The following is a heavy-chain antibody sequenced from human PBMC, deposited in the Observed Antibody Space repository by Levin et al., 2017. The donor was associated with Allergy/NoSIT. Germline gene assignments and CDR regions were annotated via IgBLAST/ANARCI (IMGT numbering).Heavy chain of an antibody. J-gene: IGHJ3*02. CDR2: INYSGTT. CDR3: ARAMATSSDAFDI. D-gene: IGHD5-24*01. Sequence: SETLSLTCAVHGGSLSGYYWSWIRQPPGKGLEWIGEINYSGTTNYNPSLKSRVTISLDTSKNQFSLNLSSVTAADTAVYYCARAMATSSDAFDIWGHGTMVTVSS. V-gene: IGHV4-34*01. CDR1: GGSLSGYY.